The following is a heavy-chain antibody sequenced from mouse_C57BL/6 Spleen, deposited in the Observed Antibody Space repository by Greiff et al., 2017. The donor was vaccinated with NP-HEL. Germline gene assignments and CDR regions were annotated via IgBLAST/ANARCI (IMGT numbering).Heavy chain of an antibody. CDR2: IHPSDSDT. D-gene: IGHD1-1*01. CDR3: AIPPHYYGSSPNAMDY. Sequence: QVQLQQPGAELVKPGASVKVSCKASGYTFTSYWMHWVKQRPGQGLEWIGRIHPSDSDTNYNQKFKGKATLTVDKSSSTAYMQLSSLTSEDSAVYYCAIPPHYYGSSPNAMDYWGQGTSVTVSS. V-gene: IGHV1-74*01. CDR1: GYTFTSYW. J-gene: IGHJ4*01.